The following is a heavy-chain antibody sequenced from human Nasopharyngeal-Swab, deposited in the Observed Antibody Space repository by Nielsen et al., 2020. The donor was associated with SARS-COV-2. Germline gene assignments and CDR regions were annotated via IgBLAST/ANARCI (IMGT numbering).Heavy chain of an antibody. Sequence: SETLSLTCTVSGGSISSYYWSWIRQPPGKGLEWIGSIYYSGNTCYGPSLKSRVTISVDTSKNQFSLKLSSVTAADTAVYYCARVEMATVSHAFDIWGQGTMVTVSS. CDR2: IYYSGNT. CDR3: ARVEMATVSHAFDI. D-gene: IGHD5-24*01. J-gene: IGHJ3*02. V-gene: IGHV4-59*12. CDR1: GGSISSYY.